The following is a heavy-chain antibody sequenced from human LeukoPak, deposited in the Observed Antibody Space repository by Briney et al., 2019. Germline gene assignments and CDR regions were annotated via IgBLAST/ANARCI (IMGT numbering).Heavy chain of an antibody. CDR3: ARDRDDDPNSSWYRSGLNWFDP. Sequence: PSETLSLTCTVSGGSISGSSYYWGWIRQPPGKGLEWIGSIYYSGSTYYNPSLKSRVTISVDTSKKQFSLKLSSVTAADTAVYYCARDRDDDPNSSWYRSGLNWFDPWGQGTLVTVSS. CDR1: GGSISGSSYY. V-gene: IGHV4-39*07. J-gene: IGHJ5*02. D-gene: IGHD6-13*01. CDR2: IYYSGST.